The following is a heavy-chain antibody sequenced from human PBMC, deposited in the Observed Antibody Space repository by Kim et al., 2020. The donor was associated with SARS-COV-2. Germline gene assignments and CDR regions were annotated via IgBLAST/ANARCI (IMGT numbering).Heavy chain of an antibody. J-gene: IGHJ4*02. CDR3: ARAVVRGIFTSLFGRFDS. D-gene: IGHD3-10*01. CDR2: ICHSGST. Sequence: SQTLSLSCIVSIASTTRGDYCWSWIRQPPGKGLEWIGYICHSGSTYYNPSLKSRVAISVDTSKNQFSLHLNPVTAADTAVYYCARAVVRGIFTSLFGRFDSWGLGTLVTVSS. CDR1: IASTTRGDYC. V-gene: IGHV4-30-4*01.